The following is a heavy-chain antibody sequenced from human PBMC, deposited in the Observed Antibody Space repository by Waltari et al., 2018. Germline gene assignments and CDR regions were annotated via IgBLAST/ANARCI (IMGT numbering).Heavy chain of an antibody. D-gene: IGHD1-26*01. Sequence: QVHLVQSGAEVKKPGASVKVFCAASGYAFTGYYIHWVRQAPGQGIEWMGWINCKSGGTNFAQKFQGRVTLTRDTSSNTAYMDLSRLRADDTAVYYCARVEGDWQVGNAFDIWGQGTVVIVSS. CDR3: ARVEGDWQVGNAFDI. J-gene: IGHJ3*02. CDR2: INCKSGGT. V-gene: IGHV1-2*02. CDR1: GYAFTGYY.